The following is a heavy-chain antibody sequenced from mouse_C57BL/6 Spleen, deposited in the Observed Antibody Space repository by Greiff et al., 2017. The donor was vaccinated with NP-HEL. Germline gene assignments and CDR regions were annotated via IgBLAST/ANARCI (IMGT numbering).Heavy chain of an antibody. Sequence: QVQLQQPGAELVKPGASVKMSCKASGYTFTSYWITWVKQRPGQGLEWIGDIYPGSGSTNYNEKFKSKATLTGDTSSNTAYMQLSSLTSEDSAVYYCARKTVVATNYFDYWGQGTTLTVSS. CDR2: IYPGSGST. J-gene: IGHJ2*01. V-gene: IGHV1-55*01. CDR3: ARKTVVATNYFDY. CDR1: GYTFTSYW. D-gene: IGHD1-1*01.